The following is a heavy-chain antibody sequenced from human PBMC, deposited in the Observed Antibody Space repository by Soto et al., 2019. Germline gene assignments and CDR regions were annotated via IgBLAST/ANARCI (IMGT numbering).Heavy chain of an antibody. CDR2: INAGNGNT. CDR1: GYTFTSYA. V-gene: IGHV1-3*01. Sequence: ASVKVSCKASGYTFTSYAMHWVRQAPGQRLEWMGRINAGNGNTKYSQKFQGRVTITRDTSTSTVYMELSSLRSEDTAVYYCARGPRSENYYCYYMDVWGKGTTVTVSS. J-gene: IGHJ6*03. CDR3: ARGPRSENYYCYYMDV.